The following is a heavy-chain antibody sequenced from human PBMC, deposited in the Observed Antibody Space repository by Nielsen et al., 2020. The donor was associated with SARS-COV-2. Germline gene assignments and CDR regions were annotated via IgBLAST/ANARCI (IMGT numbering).Heavy chain of an antibody. V-gene: IGHV3-11*05. J-gene: IGHJ4*02. CDR2: ISSSSSYT. CDR3: ARVGFYILDY. CDR1: GFPFIDYY. D-gene: IGHD2/OR15-2a*01. Sequence: GGSLRLSFAASGFPFIDYYLSWSRQAPGKGLEWVSYISSSSSYTNYADSVKGRFTIPRDNAKTSLYLQMNSLKAEDTSVYYCARVGFYILDYWGQGTLVTVSS.